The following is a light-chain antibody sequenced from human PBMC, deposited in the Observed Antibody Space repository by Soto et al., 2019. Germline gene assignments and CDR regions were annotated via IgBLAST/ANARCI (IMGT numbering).Light chain of an antibody. CDR1: SNDVGVFNY. V-gene: IGLV2-11*01. J-gene: IGLJ3*02. CDR3: SSPTGSTTWV. Sequence: QSALTQPRSVSGSPGQSVTISCTGTSNDVGVFNYVSWYQQLPGKAPKLMIYDVNERPSGVPDRFSGSKSGNTASLTISGLPAEDAADYYSSSPTGSTTWVFGGGTKLTVL. CDR2: DVN.